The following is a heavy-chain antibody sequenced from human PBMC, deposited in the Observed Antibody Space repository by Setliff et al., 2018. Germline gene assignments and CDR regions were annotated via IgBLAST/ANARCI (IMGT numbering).Heavy chain of an antibody. CDR3: ARGKIRITMIVVPTGGAFDI. Sequence: SETLSLTCAVSGYSISSGYYWAWIRQPPEKGLEWIGSIYYSGSTNYNPSLKSRVTISVDTSKNQFSLKLSSVTAADTAVYYCARGKIRITMIVVPTGGAFDIWGQGTMVTVSS. J-gene: IGHJ3*02. V-gene: IGHV4-38-2*01. D-gene: IGHD3-22*01. CDR2: IYYSGST. CDR1: GYSISSGYY.